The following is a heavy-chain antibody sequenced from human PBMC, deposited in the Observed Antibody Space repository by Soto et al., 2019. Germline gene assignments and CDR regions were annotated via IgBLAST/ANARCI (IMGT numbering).Heavy chain of an antibody. CDR2: IKSKSDGGTT. CDR1: GFTFSDAW. D-gene: IGHD4-4*01. Sequence: PGGSLRLSCAASGFTFSDAWMSWVRQAPGKGLDWVGRIKSKSDGGTTEYAAPVRGRFTISRDDSKNTLYLQMNSLRAEDTAVYYCAKEVTLPFDYWGQGTLVTVSS. J-gene: IGHJ4*02. V-gene: IGHV3-15*01. CDR3: AKEVTLPFDY.